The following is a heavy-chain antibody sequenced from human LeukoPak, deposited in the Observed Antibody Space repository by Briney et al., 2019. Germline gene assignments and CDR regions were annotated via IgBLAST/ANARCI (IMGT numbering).Heavy chain of an antibody. D-gene: IGHD3-22*01. Sequence: GGSLRLSCAASGFTFSNAWLIGVRQAPGKGLEWVGRIKSKTDGGTTDYAAPVKGRFTISRDDSKNTLSLQMNSLKTEDTAVYYCTTEYYYDSSGYYYKGYWGQGTLVTVSS. CDR1: GFTFSNAW. CDR3: TTEYYYDSSGYYYKGY. CDR2: IKSKTDGGTT. J-gene: IGHJ4*02. V-gene: IGHV3-15*01.